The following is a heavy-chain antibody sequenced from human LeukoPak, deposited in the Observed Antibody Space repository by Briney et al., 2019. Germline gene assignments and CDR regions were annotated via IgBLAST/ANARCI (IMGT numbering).Heavy chain of an antibody. CDR3: ARSEFGYFDY. V-gene: IGHV4-59*08. CDR2: ISYSGSP. CDR1: GGPITSFY. D-gene: IGHD3-10*01. Sequence: SETLSLTCSVSGGPITSFYWSWIRQPPGKGLEWIGYISYSGSPNYNPSLKSRVTISVDTSKNQFSLKLSSVTAADTAVYYCARSEFGYFDYWGQGTLVTVSS. J-gene: IGHJ4*02.